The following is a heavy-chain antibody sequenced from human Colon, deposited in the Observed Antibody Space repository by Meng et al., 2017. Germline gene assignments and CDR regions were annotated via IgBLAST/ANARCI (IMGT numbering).Heavy chain of an antibody. V-gene: IGHV4-4*02. CDR1: GGSVSGSNW. Sequence: TLSLTCAVPGGSVSGSNWWGWVRQSPGKGLEWSGEVNYSGNTNYDPTLRSRVTMSVDRSTNPLSLNLTSVSAADTAVYDCARGYQGTPVVHFDSWGQGALVTVSS. CDR2: VNYSGNT. CDR3: ARGYQGTPVVHFDS. D-gene: IGHD1-1*01. J-gene: IGHJ4*02.